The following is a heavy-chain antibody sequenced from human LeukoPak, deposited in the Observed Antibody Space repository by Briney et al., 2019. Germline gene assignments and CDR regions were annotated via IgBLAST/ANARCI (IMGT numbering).Heavy chain of an antibody. Sequence: SETLSLTCVVYGASFSNYYWSWIRQPPGKGLEWIGEINHTGSTNYNPSLKSRVTISVDMSKNQFSLKVTSMTAADTAVYYCASSVVVPSAADYWGQGTLVTVSS. D-gene: IGHD2-2*01. CDR2: INHTGST. CDR1: GASFSNYY. V-gene: IGHV4-34*01. CDR3: ASSVVVPSAADY. J-gene: IGHJ4*02.